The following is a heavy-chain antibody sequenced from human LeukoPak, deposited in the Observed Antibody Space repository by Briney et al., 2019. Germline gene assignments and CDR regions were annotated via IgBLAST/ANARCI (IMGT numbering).Heavy chain of an antibody. CDR1: GYTFTGYY. J-gene: IGHJ5*02. CDR3: ARDLREELRYFDWLLYSWFDP. Sequence: ASVKVSCKASGYTFTGYYMHWVRQAPGQGLEWMGWINPNSGGTNYAQKFQGRVTMTRDTSISTAYMELSRLRSDDTAVYYCARDLREELRYFDWLLYSWFDPWGQGTLVTVSS. CDR2: INPNSGGT. D-gene: IGHD3-9*01. V-gene: IGHV1-2*02.